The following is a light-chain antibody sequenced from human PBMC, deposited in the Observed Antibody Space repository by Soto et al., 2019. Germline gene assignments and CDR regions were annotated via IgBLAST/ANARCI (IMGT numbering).Light chain of an antibody. Sequence: ILMTQSPSSLSAFVGDRVTITCRASQGISSWLAWYQQKPGKAPKLLIYAASSLQSGVPSRFSGSGSGTDFTLAIGSLQPEDFAAYFSQQAKGFPNSLGEGTGVEMK. CDR3: QQAKGFPNS. CDR2: AAS. CDR1: QGISSW. J-gene: IGKJ5*01. V-gene: IGKV1-12*01.